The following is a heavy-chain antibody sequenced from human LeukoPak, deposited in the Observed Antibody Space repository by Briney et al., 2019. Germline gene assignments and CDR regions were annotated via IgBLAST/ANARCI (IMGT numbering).Heavy chain of an antibody. CDR2: IYYSGST. CDR3: ARVDGDYAFDY. CDR1: GGSISSGGYY. D-gene: IGHD4-17*01. V-gene: IGHV4-31*03. Sequence: SETLSLTCTVSGGSISSGGYYWSWIRQHPGKGLEWIGYIYYSGSTYYNPSLKSRVAISVDTSKNQFSLKLSSVTAADTAVYYCARVDGDYAFDYWGQGTLVTVSS. J-gene: IGHJ4*02.